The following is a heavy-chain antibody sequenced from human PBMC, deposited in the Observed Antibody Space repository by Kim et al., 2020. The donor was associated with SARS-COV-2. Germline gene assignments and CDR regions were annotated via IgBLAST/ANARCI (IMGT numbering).Heavy chain of an antibody. V-gene: IGHV1-3*01. Sequence: ASVKVSCKASGYTFTSYAMHWVRQAPGQRLEWMGWINAGNGNTKYSQKFQGRVTITRDTSASTAYMELSSLRSEDTAVYYCARDLGYCTNGVCYTDYYYGMDVWGRGTTVTVSS. CDR1: GYTFTSYA. J-gene: IGHJ6*02. CDR2: INAGNGNT. D-gene: IGHD2-8*01. CDR3: ARDLGYCTNGVCYTDYYYGMDV.